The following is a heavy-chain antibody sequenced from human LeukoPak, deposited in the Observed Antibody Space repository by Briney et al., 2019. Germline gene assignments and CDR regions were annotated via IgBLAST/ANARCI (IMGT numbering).Heavy chain of an antibody. V-gene: IGHV4-38-2*02. CDR3: ARGRRVTPRPSAFDI. CDR1: GYSINSGYY. CDR2: IYHSGTT. Sequence: SETLSLTCTVSGYSINSGYYWGWIRQPPGKGLEWIGNIYHSGTTYYNPSLKSRVTISVDTSKNQFSLKLSSVTAADTAVYYCARGRRVTPRPSAFDIWGQGTMVTVSS. D-gene: IGHD4-23*01. J-gene: IGHJ3*02.